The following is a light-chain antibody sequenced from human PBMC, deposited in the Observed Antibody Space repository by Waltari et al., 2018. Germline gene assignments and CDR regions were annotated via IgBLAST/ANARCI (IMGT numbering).Light chain of an antibody. J-gene: IGLJ2*01. CDR1: KSNIGADFD. CDR2: IFS. V-gene: IGLV1-40*01. CDR3: QSYDTTLSAVV. Sequence: QSVLTQPPSVSGAPGQRVTISCSGTKSNIGADFDVHWYQPVPGTAPKLLLHIFSIRPSGVSERCSGLKSGASASLVIAGLQAEDEAMYYCQSYDTTLSAVVFGGGTRLTV.